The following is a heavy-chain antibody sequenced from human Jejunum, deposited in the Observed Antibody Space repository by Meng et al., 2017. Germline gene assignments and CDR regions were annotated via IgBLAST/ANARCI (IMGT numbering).Heavy chain of an antibody. J-gene: IGHJ4*02. CDR1: GASISTNSFY. CDR3: AKEYYSAYDF. D-gene: IGHD2-15*01. CDR2: IYYSGTT. Sequence: SETLSLTCTVSGASISTNSFYWGWIRQPPGKGLEWIGSIYYSGTTYYYPSLKSRVTISVDTSNNQFSLKLSSVTAADTAIYYCAKEYYSAYDFCGQGTLVTVSS. V-gene: IGHV4-39*07.